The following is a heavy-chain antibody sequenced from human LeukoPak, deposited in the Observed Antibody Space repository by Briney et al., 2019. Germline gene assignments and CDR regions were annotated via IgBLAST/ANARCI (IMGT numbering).Heavy chain of an antibody. Sequence: PGGSLRLSCAASGFTFSSYGMRWVRQAPGKGLEWVAFKRYDGSATYYADSVKGRFTISRDNSNSMLYLQMNSLRGEDTALYYCARSKRRGDLLDYWGQGILVTVSS. J-gene: IGHJ4*02. CDR1: GFTFSSYG. CDR2: KRYDGSAT. V-gene: IGHV3-30*02. CDR3: ARSKRRGDLLDY. D-gene: IGHD2-21*02.